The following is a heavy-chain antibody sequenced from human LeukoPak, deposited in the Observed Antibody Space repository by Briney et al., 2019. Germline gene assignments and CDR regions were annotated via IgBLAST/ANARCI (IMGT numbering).Heavy chain of an antibody. V-gene: IGHV3-21*01. Sequence: GGSLRLSCAASGFTFSSYSMNWVRQAPGKGLEWVSSISSSSSYIYYADSAKGRFTISRDNAKNSLYLQMNSLRAEDTAVYYCARVTKRAQGQLTYYFDYWGQGTLVTVSS. J-gene: IGHJ4*02. CDR3: ARVTKRAQGQLTYYFDY. CDR1: GFTFSSYS. D-gene: IGHD4/OR15-4a*01. CDR2: ISSSSSYI.